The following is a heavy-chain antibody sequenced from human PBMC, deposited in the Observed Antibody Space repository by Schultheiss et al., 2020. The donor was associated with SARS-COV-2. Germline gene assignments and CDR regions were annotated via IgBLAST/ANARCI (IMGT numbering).Heavy chain of an antibody. Sequence: ASVKVSCKASGYTFTGYYMHWVRQAPGQGLEWMGWINPNSGGTNYAQKFQGWVTMTRDTSISTAYMELSRLRSDDTAVYYCAREEPSRRYYDSSGYYPSDYWGQGTLVTVSS. D-gene: IGHD3-22*01. V-gene: IGHV1-2*04. J-gene: IGHJ4*02. CDR2: INPNSGGT. CDR3: AREEPSRRYYDSSGYYPSDY. CDR1: GYTFTGYY.